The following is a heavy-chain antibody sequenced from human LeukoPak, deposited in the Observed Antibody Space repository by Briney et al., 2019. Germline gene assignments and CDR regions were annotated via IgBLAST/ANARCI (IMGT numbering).Heavy chain of an antibody. V-gene: IGHV4-39*01. D-gene: IGHD3/OR15-3a*01. J-gene: IGHJ4*02. CDR3: ARQTGSGLFILP. Sequence: PSETLSLTCTVSGGSISSSSYYWGWIRQPPGKGLEWIGSIYYSGSTYYNPSLKSRLTISVDMSKNQFSLKLSSVTAADTAVYYCARQTGSGLFILPGGQGTLVTVSS. CDR1: GGSISSSSYY. CDR2: IYYSGST.